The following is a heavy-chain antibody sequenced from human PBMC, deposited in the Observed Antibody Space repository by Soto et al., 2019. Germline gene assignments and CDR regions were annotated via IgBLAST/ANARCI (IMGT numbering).Heavy chain of an antibody. V-gene: IGHV1-69*13. CDR1: GGTFSSYA. CDR2: IIPIFGTA. J-gene: IGHJ6*02. D-gene: IGHD3-16*01. Sequence: SVKVSCKAFGGTFSSYAISWVRQAPGQGLEWMGGIIPIFGTANYAQKFQGRVTITADESTSTAYMELSSLRSEDTAVYYCFGGGNYYYYGMDVWGQGTTVTVSS. CDR3: FGGGNYYYYGMDV.